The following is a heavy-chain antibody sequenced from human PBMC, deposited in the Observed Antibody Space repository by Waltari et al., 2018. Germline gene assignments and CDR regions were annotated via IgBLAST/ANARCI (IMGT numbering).Heavy chain of an antibody. D-gene: IGHD2-15*01. V-gene: IGHV5-51*01. J-gene: IGHJ5*02. CDR3: ARLRSGGSYFPPRGHWFDP. CDR1: GYSFTSYW. Sequence: EVQLVQSGAEVKKPGESLKISCKGSGYSFTSYWIGWVRQMPGKGLEWMGIIYPGDPDTRYSPSFQGQVTISADKAISTAYLQWSSLKASDTAMYYCARLRSGGSYFPPRGHWFDPWGQGTLVTVSS. CDR2: IYPGDPDT.